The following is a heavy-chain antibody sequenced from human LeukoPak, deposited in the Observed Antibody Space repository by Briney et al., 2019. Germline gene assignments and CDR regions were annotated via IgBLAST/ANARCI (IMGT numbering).Heavy chain of an antibody. D-gene: IGHD6-19*01. J-gene: IGHJ4*02. CDR3: ARVVLPIEVAGTLDY. CDR2: IIAYNGNT. V-gene: IGHV1-18*04. Sequence: ASVKVSCKASGYMFTNYGISWVRQAPGQGREWMGWIIAYNGNTNYAQKLQGRVTMTTDTYTSTAYMELRSLRSDDTAVYYCARVVLPIEVAGTLDYWGQGTLVTVSS. CDR1: GYMFTNYG.